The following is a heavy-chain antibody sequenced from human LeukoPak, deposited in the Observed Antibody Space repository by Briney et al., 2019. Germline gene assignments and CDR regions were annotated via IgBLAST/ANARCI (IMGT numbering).Heavy chain of an antibody. D-gene: IGHD5-24*01. V-gene: IGHV1-18*04. CDR1: GYTFTGYY. Sequence: ASVKVSCKASGYTFTGYYMHWVRQAPGQGLEWMGWISAYNGNTNYAQKLQGRVTMTTDTSTSTAYMELRSLRSDDTAVYYCARVVEMATIPDYWGQGTLVTVSS. J-gene: IGHJ4*02. CDR3: ARVVEMATIPDY. CDR2: ISAYNGNT.